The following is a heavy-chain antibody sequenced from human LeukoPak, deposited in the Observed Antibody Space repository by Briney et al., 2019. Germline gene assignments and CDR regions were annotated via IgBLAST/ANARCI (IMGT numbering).Heavy chain of an antibody. Sequence: SETLSLTCAVYGGSFSNYYWSWIRQPPGKGLEWLGEINDSGRANYNPSLMSRVTVSVDMSKNQFSLRLTSVTATDTAVYYCARRWNYRRNYYIDVWGKGATVSVSS. CDR3: ARRWNYRRNYYIDV. CDR2: INDSGRA. CDR1: GGSFSNYY. J-gene: IGHJ6*03. D-gene: IGHD1-7*01. V-gene: IGHV4-34*01.